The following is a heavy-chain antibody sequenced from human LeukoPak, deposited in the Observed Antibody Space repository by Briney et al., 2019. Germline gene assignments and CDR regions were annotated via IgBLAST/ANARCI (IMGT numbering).Heavy chain of an antibody. J-gene: IGHJ4*02. CDR1: GFTFSSYA. Sequence: PGGSLRLSCAASGFTFSSYAMHWVRQAPGKGLEWVAVISYDGSNKYYADSVKGRFTISRDNSKNTLYLQMNSLRAEDTAVYYCARDPPRGDFWSGEGESYFDSWGQGTLVTVSS. CDR3: ARDPPRGDFWSGEGESYFDS. CDR2: ISYDGSNK. D-gene: IGHD3-3*01. V-gene: IGHV3-30*04.